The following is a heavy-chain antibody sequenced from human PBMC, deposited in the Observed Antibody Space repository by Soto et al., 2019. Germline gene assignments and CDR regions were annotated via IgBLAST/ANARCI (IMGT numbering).Heavy chain of an antibody. J-gene: IGHJ4*02. V-gene: IGHV3-9*01. Sequence: EVRLVESGGGLVQPGRSLRLSCAASGFTFDDYAMHWVRQAPGKGLEWVSGISWNSGSIGYADSVKGRFTISRDNSKNTLYLQMNSLRAEDTAVYYCAKSPILLWFGELSRWGQGTLVTVSS. CDR3: AKSPILLWFGELSR. CDR1: GFTFDDYA. D-gene: IGHD3-10*01. CDR2: ISWNSGSI.